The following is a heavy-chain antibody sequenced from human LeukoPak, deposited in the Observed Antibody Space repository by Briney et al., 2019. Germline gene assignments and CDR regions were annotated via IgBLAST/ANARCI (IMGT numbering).Heavy chain of an antibody. D-gene: IGHD5-24*01. CDR3: ARSSRDGYNLIDYMDV. V-gene: IGHV3-30*02. CDR2: IRYDGSRK. J-gene: IGHJ6*03. Sequence: GSLRLSCAASGFIFSSYGMHWVRQAPDKGLEWVAFIRYDGSRKYYADSVKGRFTISRNNAKNSLYLQMNSLRVEDTALYYCARSSRDGYNLIDYMDVWGKGTTVTVSS. CDR1: GFIFSSYG.